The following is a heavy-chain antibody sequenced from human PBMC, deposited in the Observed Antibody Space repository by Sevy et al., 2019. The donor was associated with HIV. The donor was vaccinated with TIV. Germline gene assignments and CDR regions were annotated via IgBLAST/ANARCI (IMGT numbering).Heavy chain of an antibody. Sequence: GGSLRLSCAASEFTFSYYWMTWVRQAPGKGLEWVANIKQDGSEKYYVDSVKGRFTISRDNAKNSLYLQMNSLRAEDTAMFYCGGRDFYSGPPAGMDVWGQGTTVTVSS. D-gene: IGHD1-26*01. CDR1: EFTFSYYW. V-gene: IGHV3-7*03. CDR2: IKQDGSEK. J-gene: IGHJ6*02. CDR3: GGRDFYSGPPAGMDV.